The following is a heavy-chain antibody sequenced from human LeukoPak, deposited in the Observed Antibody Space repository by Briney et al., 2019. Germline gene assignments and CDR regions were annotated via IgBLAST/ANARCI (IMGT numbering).Heavy chain of an antibody. CDR3: AREPPMVRYYFDY. Sequence: GGSLRLSCAASGFTFSSYAMRWVRQAPGKGLEWVAVISYDGSNKYYADSVKGRFTISRDNSKNTLYLQMNSLRAEDTAVYYCAREPPMVRYYFDYWGQGTLVTVSS. D-gene: IGHD3-16*01. CDR1: GFTFSSYA. V-gene: IGHV3-30-3*01. J-gene: IGHJ4*02. CDR2: ISYDGSNK.